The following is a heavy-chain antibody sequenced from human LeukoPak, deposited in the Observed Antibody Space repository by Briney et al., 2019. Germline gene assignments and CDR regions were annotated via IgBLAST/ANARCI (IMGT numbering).Heavy chain of an antibody. Sequence: ASVKVSCKASGYTFTGYYMQWVRQAPGQGLEWMGRINPNSGGTNYAQKFQGRVTMTRDTSISTAYMELSRLRSDDTAVYYCATLITGTMYYFDYWGQGTLVTVSS. CDR1: GYTFTGYY. J-gene: IGHJ4*02. D-gene: IGHD1-20*01. CDR3: ATLITGTMYYFDY. V-gene: IGHV1-2*06. CDR2: INPNSGGT.